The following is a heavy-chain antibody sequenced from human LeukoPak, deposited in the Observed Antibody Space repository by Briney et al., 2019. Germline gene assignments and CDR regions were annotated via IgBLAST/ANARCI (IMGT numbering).Heavy chain of an antibody. CDR2: IYYSGST. Sequence: SETLSLTCTVSGGSVSSGSYYWSWIRQPPGKGLEWIGYIYYSGSTNYNPPFKSRATISVDTSKNQFSLKLTSVTAADTAVYYCARDRDVGTYYYYGLDVWGQGTTVTVSS. V-gene: IGHV4-61*01. J-gene: IGHJ6*02. D-gene: IGHD1-26*01. CDR1: GGSVSSGSYY. CDR3: ARDRDVGTYYYYGLDV.